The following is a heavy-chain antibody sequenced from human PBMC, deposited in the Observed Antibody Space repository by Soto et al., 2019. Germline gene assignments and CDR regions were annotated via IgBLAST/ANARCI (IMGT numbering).Heavy chain of an antibody. J-gene: IGHJ4*02. CDR1: GGTFSSYA. V-gene: IGHV1-69*01. Sequence: VQLVQSGAEVKKPGSSVKVSCKASGGTFSSYAISWVRQAPGQGLEWMGGIIPIFGTANYAQKFQGRVPITAEESTSTAYMELSSLRSEDTAVYYCARAGTYYYGSGSYYDDYWGQGTLVTVSS. CDR2: IIPIFGTA. CDR3: ARAGTYYYGSGSYYDDY. D-gene: IGHD3-10*01.